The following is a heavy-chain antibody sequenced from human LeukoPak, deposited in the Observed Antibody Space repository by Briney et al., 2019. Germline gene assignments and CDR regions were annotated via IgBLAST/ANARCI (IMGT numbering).Heavy chain of an antibody. CDR1: GFTFSNFW. D-gene: IGHD2-15*01. J-gene: IGHJ4*02. CDR3: ARQLGYCSDGSCYFDS. V-gene: IGHV3-7*03. Sequence: PGGSLRLSCVGSGFTFSNFWMSWVRQAPGKGLEWVANLKHVGSEKYYVDSVEGRFTISRDNAKKALFLQMNSLRAEEKAIYYCARQLGYCSDGSCYFDSWGQGTLVTVSS. CDR2: LKHVGSEK.